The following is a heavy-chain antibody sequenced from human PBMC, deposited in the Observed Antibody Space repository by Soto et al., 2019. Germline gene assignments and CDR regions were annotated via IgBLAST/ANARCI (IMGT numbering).Heavy chain of an antibody. CDR1: GGTFSSYA. CDR3: ARDLDYDYVWGSYRYTG. CDR2: IIPIFGTA. Sequence: QVQLVQSGAEVKKPGSSVKVSCKASGGTFSSYAISWVRQAPGQGLEWMGGIIPIFGTANYAQKFQGRVTITADESTSTAHMELSSLRSEDTAVYYCARDLDYDYVWGSYRYTGWGQGTLVTVSS. J-gene: IGHJ4*02. D-gene: IGHD3-16*02. V-gene: IGHV1-69*01.